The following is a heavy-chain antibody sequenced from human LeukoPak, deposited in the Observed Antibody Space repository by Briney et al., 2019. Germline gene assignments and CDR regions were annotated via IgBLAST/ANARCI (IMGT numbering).Heavy chain of an antibody. Sequence: GASVKVSCKASGGTFSSYAISWVRQAPGQGLEWMGGIIPIFGTANYAQKFQGRVTVTADESTSTAYMELSSLRSEDTAVYYCASPNDFWSGPTNYYFDYWGQGTLVTVSS. CDR2: IIPIFGTA. CDR1: GGTFSSYA. J-gene: IGHJ4*02. D-gene: IGHD3-3*01. CDR3: ASPNDFWSGPTNYYFDY. V-gene: IGHV1-69*13.